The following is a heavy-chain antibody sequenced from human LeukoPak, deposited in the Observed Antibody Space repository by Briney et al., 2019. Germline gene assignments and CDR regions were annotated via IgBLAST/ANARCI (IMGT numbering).Heavy chain of an antibody. V-gene: IGHV1-2*02. Sequence: GASVKVSCKASGYAFTGYYMHWVRQAPGQGLDWMGWINPSSGDTNYAQKFQGRVTMTRDTSITTAYLELNRLRYDDTAVYYCARFDSTSSYPVSYYFDYWGQGTLVTVSS. D-gene: IGHD2/OR15-2a*01. CDR1: GYAFTGYY. CDR3: ARFDSTSSYPVSYYFDY. J-gene: IGHJ4*02. CDR2: INPSSGDT.